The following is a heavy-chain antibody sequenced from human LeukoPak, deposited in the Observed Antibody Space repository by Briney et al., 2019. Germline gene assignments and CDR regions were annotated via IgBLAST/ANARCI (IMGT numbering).Heavy chain of an antibody. CDR2: IYYSGST. Sequence: SETLSLTCTVSGGSISSYYWSWIRQPPGKGLEWIGYIYYSGSTNYNPSLKSRVTISVDTSKNQFSLKLSSVTAADTAVYYCARDGCSGGSCSDAFDIWGQGTMVTVSS. V-gene: IGHV4-59*01. CDR3: ARDGCSGGSCSDAFDI. J-gene: IGHJ3*02. CDR1: GGSISSYY. D-gene: IGHD2-15*01.